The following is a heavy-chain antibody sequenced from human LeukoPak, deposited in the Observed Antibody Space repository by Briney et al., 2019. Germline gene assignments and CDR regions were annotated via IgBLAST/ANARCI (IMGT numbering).Heavy chain of an antibody. D-gene: IGHD2-15*01. Sequence: SVKVSCKASGGTFSSYAISWVRQAPGQGLEWMGRIIPILGIANYAQKFQGRVTITADKSTSTAYTELSSLRSEDTAVYYCARGVVDDAFDIWGQGTMVTVSS. J-gene: IGHJ3*02. CDR3: ARGVVDDAFDI. CDR1: GGTFSSYA. V-gene: IGHV1-69*04. CDR2: IIPILGIA.